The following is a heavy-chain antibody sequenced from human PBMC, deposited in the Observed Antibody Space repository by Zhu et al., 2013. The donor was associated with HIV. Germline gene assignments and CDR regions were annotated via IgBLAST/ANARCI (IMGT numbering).Heavy chain of an antibody. V-gene: IGHV1-8*03. CDR3: ARSRGYCTGIRCQSDAFDI. D-gene: IGHD2-8*02. CDR2: MNPKSGNT. J-gene: IGHJ3*02. CDR1: GHTFTSYD. Sequence: VQLVQSGAEVKKPGASLKVSCKASGHTFTSYDINWVRQVSGQGLEWMAWMNPKSGNTGYAQNFQGRVTITRNTSISTAYMELSSLRSEDTAVYFCARSRGYCTGIRCQSDAFDIWGQGAMVTVSS.